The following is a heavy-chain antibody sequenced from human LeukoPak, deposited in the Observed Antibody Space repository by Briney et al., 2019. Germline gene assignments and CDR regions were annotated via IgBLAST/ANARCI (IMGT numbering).Heavy chain of an antibody. CDR3: VAYYGSGRSAD. J-gene: IGHJ4*02. V-gene: IGHV3-23*01. CDR1: GFTFTNYA. Sequence: GGSLRLSCAASGFTFTNYAMSWVRQARGKGLEWVSSISASGTTTYFADSVKGRFTISRDNSKNTLYLQITSLRAEDTAVYYCVAYYGSGRSADWGQGTLVTVSS. D-gene: IGHD3-10*01. CDR2: ISASGTTT.